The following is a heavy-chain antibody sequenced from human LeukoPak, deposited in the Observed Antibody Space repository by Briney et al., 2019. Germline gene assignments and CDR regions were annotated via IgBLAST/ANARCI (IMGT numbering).Heavy chain of an antibody. CDR2: IKQDGSER. J-gene: IGHJ4*02. CDR1: GFTFSSYW. V-gene: IGHV3-7*01. Sequence: PGGSLRLSCAASGFTFSSYWMSWVRQAPGKGLEWVADIKQDGSERYYVDSVNGRFTISRDNAKNSLYLQIDSLRAEDTAVYYCTTETYRRFDYWGQGTLVTVSS. CDR3: TTETYRRFDY.